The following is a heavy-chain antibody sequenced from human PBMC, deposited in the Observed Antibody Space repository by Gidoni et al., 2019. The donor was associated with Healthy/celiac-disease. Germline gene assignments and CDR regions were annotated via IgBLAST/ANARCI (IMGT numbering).Heavy chain of an antibody. CDR2: ISGSGGST. Sequence: EVQLLESGGGWVQPGGSLRLTCAATGFLCSSYAMSWVRQAPGKGLEWVSAISGSGGSTYYADSVKGRCTISRDNSKNMLYLQMNSLRAEDTAVYYCAKPHPGAFDSWGQGTMVTVSS. CDR1: GFLCSSYA. D-gene: IGHD3-10*01. J-gene: IGHJ3*02. CDR3: AKPHPGAFDS. V-gene: IGHV3-23*01.